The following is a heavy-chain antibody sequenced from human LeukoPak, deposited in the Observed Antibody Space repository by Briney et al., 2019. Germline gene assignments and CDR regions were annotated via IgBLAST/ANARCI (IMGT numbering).Heavy chain of an antibody. CDR3: AREREY. CDR1: GYTFTSYG. D-gene: IGHD1-1*01. Sequence: KVSCKASGYTFTSYGISWVRQMPGKGLEWMGIIYPGDSDTRYSPSFQGQVTISADKSISTAYLQWSSLKASDTAMYYCAREREYWGQGTLVTVSS. J-gene: IGHJ4*02. CDR2: IYPGDSDT. V-gene: IGHV5-51*01.